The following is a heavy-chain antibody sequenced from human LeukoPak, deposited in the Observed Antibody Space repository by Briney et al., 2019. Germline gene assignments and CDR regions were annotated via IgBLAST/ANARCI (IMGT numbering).Heavy chain of an antibody. J-gene: IGHJ4*02. CDR3: AREGLEGGSYAFDY. CDR1: GFTFSSYS. Sequence: PGGSLRLSCAASGFTFSSYSMNWVRQAPGKGLEWVSSISSSSSYIYYADSVKVRFTISRANAKNSLYLHMNSLRGEETAVYYCAREGLEGGSYAFDYWGQGTLGSVSS. D-gene: IGHD1-26*01. V-gene: IGHV3-21*01. CDR2: ISSSSSYI.